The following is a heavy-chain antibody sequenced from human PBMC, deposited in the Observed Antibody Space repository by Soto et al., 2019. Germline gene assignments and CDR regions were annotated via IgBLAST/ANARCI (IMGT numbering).Heavy chain of an antibody. J-gene: IGHJ6*02. D-gene: IGHD3-16*01. CDR2: ISTYSGNT. Sequence: QIQLVQSGSEVKKPGASVKVSCKASGYKFITYGITWVRQSPGQGLEWMGGISTYSGNTDYAQSLQDGVTMTTDTSTSTAYMELGSLTSDDTAVYYCARGLGTNGLDVWGQGTAVTVSS. V-gene: IGHV1-18*04. CDR3: ARGLGTNGLDV. CDR1: GYKFITYG.